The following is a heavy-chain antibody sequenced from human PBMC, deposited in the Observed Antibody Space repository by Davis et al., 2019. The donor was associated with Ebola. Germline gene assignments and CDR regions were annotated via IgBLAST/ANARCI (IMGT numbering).Heavy chain of an antibody. CDR2: ISSSSSTI. J-gene: IGHJ6*04. CDR1: GFTFSSYS. Sequence: GGSLRLSCAASGFTFSSYSMNWVRQAPGKGLEWVSYISSSSSTIYYADSVKGRFTISRDNAKNPLTLQISLQMNSLRVEDTAVYYCARAKDSSGWSGFDVWGKGTTVIVSS. D-gene: IGHD6-19*01. CDR3: ARAKDSSGWSGFDV. V-gene: IGHV3-48*04.